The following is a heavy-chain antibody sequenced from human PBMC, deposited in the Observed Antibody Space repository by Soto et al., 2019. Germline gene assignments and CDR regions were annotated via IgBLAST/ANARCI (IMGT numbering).Heavy chain of an antibody. V-gene: IGHV1-24*01. Sequence: EASVKVSCKVSGYTLTELSMHWVRQAPGKGLEWMGGFDPEDGETIYAQKFQGRVTMTEDTSTDTAYMELSSLRSEDTAVYYCATSYYGDSFLFDYWGQGTLVTFSS. CDR3: ATSYYGDSFLFDY. J-gene: IGHJ4*02. CDR2: FDPEDGET. CDR1: GYTLTELS. D-gene: IGHD4-17*01.